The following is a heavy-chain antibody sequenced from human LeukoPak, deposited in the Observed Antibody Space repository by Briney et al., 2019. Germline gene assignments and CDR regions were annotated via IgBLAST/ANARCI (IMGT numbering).Heavy chain of an antibody. V-gene: IGHV3-66*01. D-gene: IGHD6-19*01. Sequence: PGGSLRLSCAASGFTVSSSYMSWVRQAPGKGLEWVSVIYSGGSTYYADSVKGRFTISRDNSKNTLYLQMNSLRAEDTAVYYCAREASGWRPSGYYFDYWGQGTLVTVSS. CDR1: GFTVSSSY. CDR2: IYSGGST. CDR3: AREASGWRPSGYYFDY. J-gene: IGHJ4*02.